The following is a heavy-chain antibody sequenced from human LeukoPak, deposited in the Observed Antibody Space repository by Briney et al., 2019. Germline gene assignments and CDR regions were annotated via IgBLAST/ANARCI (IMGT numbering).Heavy chain of an antibody. CDR3: ARGEDATDDYRPTYFDS. Sequence: SETLSLTCAVYGGSFSDYYWNWIRQPPGKGLEWIGEINHGGGTEYNPSLKSRATISVDTSIRQFSLNLTSVTAADTAVYYCARGEDATDDYRPTYFDSWGQGTLVTVSS. CDR1: GGSFSDYY. D-gene: IGHD4-11*01. CDR2: INHGGGT. V-gene: IGHV4-34*01. J-gene: IGHJ4*02.